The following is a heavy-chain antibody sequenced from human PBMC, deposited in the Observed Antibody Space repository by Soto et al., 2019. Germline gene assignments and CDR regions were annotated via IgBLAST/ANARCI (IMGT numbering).Heavy chain of an antibody. J-gene: IGHJ6*02. CDR1: GYTFTSYG. V-gene: IGHV1-18*01. CDR2: ISAYNGNT. Sequence: ASVKVSCKASGYTFTSYGISWVRQAPGQELEWMGWISAYNGNTNYAQKLQGRVTMTTDTSTSTAYMELRSLRSDDTAVYYCARPGYCSGGSCYPEWYYYYGMDVWGQGTTVTVSS. D-gene: IGHD2-15*01. CDR3: ARPGYCSGGSCYPEWYYYYGMDV.